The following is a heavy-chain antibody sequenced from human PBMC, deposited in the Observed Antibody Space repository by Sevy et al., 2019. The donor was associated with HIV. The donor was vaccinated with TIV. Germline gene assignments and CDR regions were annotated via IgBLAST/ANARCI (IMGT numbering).Heavy chain of an antibody. CDR1: GFTFDDYA. CDR3: AKDLASEGTGYYHCDY. CDR2: ISWSSDII. D-gene: IGHD3-9*01. V-gene: IGHV3-9*01. J-gene: IGHJ4*02. Sequence: GGSLRLSCAASGFTFDDYAMHWVRQAPGRGLEWVSGISWSSDIIGYADSVKGRFTISRDNAKKSLYLQMNSLRAEDTALYYCAKDLASEGTGYYHCDYWGQRTLVTVSS.